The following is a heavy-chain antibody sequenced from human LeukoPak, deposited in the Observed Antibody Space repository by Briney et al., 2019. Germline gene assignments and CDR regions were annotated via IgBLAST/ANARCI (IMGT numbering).Heavy chain of an antibody. CDR2: IYYSGSP. Sequence: SETLSLTCTVSGGSMTSYYWSWLRQPPGKGLEWIGYIYYSGSPYYNPSLKSRVTISVDTSKNQFSLRLSSVTAADTAVYYCARGPGLNWFDPWGQGALVTVSS. J-gene: IGHJ5*02. CDR3: ARGPGLNWFDP. CDR1: GGSMTSYY. V-gene: IGHV4-59*01.